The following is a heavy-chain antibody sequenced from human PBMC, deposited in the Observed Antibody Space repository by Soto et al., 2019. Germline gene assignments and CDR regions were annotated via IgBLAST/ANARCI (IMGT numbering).Heavy chain of an antibody. V-gene: IGHV3-23*01. D-gene: IGHD3-22*01. Sequence: EVQLLESGGGLVQPGGSLRLSCAASEFTFSNFAMSWVRQPPGKGLEWVSSIGSGGSPTYYTDSVKGRFTISRDNSKNTLYLQMNSLRAEDTAVYYCAKGALTTYFDWGQGTLVTVSS. CDR3: AKGALTTYFD. CDR1: EFTFSNFA. CDR2: IGSGGSPT. J-gene: IGHJ4*02.